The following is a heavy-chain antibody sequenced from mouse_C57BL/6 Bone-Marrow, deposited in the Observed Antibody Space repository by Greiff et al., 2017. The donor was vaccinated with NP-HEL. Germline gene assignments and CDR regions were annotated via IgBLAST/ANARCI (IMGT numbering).Heavy chain of an antibody. V-gene: IGHV5-2*01. CDR3: ARHDGVRRFAY. CDR2: INSDGGST. D-gene: IGHD2-14*01. CDR1: EYEFPSYD. J-gene: IGHJ3*01. Sequence: EVQRVESGGGLVQPGESLKLSCESNEYEFPSYDMSWVRQTPEKRLELVAAINSDGGSTYYPDTMERRFIISRDNTKKTLYLQMSSLRSEDAALYYCARHDGVRRFAYWGQGTLVTVSA.